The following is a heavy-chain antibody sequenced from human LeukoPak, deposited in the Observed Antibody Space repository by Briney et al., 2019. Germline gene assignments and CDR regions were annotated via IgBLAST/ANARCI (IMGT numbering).Heavy chain of an antibody. V-gene: IGHV1-8*01. CDR3: ASCSDSSGYYCYYFDY. D-gene: IGHD3-22*01. CDR2: MNPNSGNT. J-gene: IGHJ4*02. Sequence: ASVKVSCKASGYTFTSYDINWVRQATGQGLEWMGWMNPNSGNTGYAQKFQGRVTMTRNTSISTAYVELSSLRSEDTAVYYCASCSDSSGYYCYYFDYWGQGTLVTVSS. CDR1: GYTFTSYD.